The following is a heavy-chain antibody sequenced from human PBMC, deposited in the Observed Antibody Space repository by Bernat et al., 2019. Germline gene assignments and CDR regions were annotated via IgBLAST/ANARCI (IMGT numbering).Heavy chain of an antibody. CDR2: ISRNTTVI. CDR1: GFSFSDYS. Sequence: EVQLVESGGGLVQSGGSLRLSCAASGFSFSDYSMNWVRQAPGKGLEWVSYISRNTTVIYYAGSVKGRFTISSDKAKNSLYLQMNSLRDEDTAVYYCARDCSTIAALGHNWFDPWGQGTLVTVSS. CDR3: ARDCSTIAALGHNWFDP. D-gene: IGHD6-13*01. V-gene: IGHV3-48*02. J-gene: IGHJ5*01.